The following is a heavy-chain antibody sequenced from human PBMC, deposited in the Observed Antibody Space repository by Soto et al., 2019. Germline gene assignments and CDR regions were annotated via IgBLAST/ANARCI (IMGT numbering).Heavy chain of an antibody. CDR2: IYPGDSDT. CDR1: GYSFTSYW. V-gene: IGHV5-51*01. CDR3: ARQNSTAARLSRTVDYYYYYGMDV. Sequence: GESLNISFKGSGYSFTSYWIGWVRQIPGKGLEWMGIIYPGDSDTRYSPSFQGQVTISADKSISTAYLQWSSLKASDTAMYYCARQNSTAARLSRTVDYYYYYGMDVWGQGTTVTVSS. J-gene: IGHJ6*02. D-gene: IGHD6-6*01.